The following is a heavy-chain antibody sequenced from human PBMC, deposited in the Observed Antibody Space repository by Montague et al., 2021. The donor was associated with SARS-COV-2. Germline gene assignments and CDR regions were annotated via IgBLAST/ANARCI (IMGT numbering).Heavy chain of an antibody. CDR1: GGSISSYY. Sequence: SETLSLTCTVSGGSISSYYCSWIRHPPGKGLEWIGYIYYSWSTNYNPSLKSRVTISVDTSKNQFSLKLSSVTAADTAVYYCARGFDYWGQGTLVTVSS. J-gene: IGHJ4*02. V-gene: IGHV4-59*08. CDR2: IYYSWST. CDR3: ARGFDY.